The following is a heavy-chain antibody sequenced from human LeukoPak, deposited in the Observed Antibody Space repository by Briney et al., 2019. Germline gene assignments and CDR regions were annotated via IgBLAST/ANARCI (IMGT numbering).Heavy chain of an antibody. CDR1: GFTFSSYG. CDR3: ARNSGGRRYYFTD. CDR2: IYTDGSTK. J-gene: IGHJ4*02. V-gene: IGHV3-33*01. Sequence: GSLRLSCAASGFTFSSYGMHWVRQAPGKGLEWVTVIYTDGSTKYYADSVKGRFTISRDNSQNTLYLQMNSLRADDTAVYYCARNSGGRRYYFTDWGQGTLVTVSS. D-gene: IGHD3-10*01.